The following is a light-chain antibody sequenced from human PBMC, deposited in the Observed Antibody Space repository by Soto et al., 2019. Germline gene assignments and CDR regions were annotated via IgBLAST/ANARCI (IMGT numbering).Light chain of an antibody. CDR3: QQANSFPIT. V-gene: IGKV1-12*01. CDR1: QGISSW. J-gene: IGKJ5*01. CDR2: AAS. Sequence: DIQMTQSPSSVSASVGDRVTVTCRASQGISSWLAWYQKKPGKAPKLLIYAASSLQSGVPSRFSGSGSGTDFTLTISSLQPEDCAIYFCQQANSFPITFGQGTLLEIK.